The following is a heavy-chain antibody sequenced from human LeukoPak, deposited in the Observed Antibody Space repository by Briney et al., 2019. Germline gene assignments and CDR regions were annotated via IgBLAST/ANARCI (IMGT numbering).Heavy chain of an antibody. CDR2: IHHSGST. V-gene: IGHV4-34*01. D-gene: IGHD6-13*01. CDR1: GGSISSYY. Sequence: SETLSLTCTVSGGSISSYYWSWIRQPPGKGLEWIGEIHHSGSTNYNPSLKSRVTISVDTSKKQFSLKLSSVTAADTAIYYCARKGGGQLVNTRRWFDPWGQGTLVTVSS. CDR3: ARKGGGQLVNTRRWFDP. J-gene: IGHJ5*02.